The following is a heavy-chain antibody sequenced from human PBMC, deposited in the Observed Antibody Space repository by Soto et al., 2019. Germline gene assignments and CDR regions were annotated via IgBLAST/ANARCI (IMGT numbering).Heavy chain of an antibody. Sequence: SETLSLTCTVSGGSITSSYWSWIRRPPGKGLEWIAYIYDTGISGYTPSTSYNPSLKSRVTMSVDTSKSQSSLKLTSVTAADTAVYYCARGEDAFFYYGLDVWGQGITVTVSS. V-gene: IGHV4-59*01. CDR2: IYDTGISGYTPST. J-gene: IGHJ6*02. CDR1: GGSITSSY. CDR3: ARGEDAFFYYGLDV.